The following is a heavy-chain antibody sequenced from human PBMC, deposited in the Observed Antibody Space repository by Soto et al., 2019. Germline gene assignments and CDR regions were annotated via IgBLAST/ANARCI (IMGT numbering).Heavy chain of an antibody. CDR2: IIPIFGTA. J-gene: IGHJ3*02. CDR3: AVLNYYDSSGYYYQAFDI. D-gene: IGHD3-22*01. CDR1: GGTFSSYA. Sequence: ASVKVSCKASGGTFSSYAISWVRQAPGQGLEWMGGIIPIFGTANYAQKFQGRVTITADEFASTAYMELSSLRSEDTAVYYCAVLNYYDSSGYYYQAFDIWGQGTMVTVSS. V-gene: IGHV1-69*13.